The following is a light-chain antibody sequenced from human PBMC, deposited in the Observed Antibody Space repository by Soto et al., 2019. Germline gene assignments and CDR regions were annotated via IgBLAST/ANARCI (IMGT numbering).Light chain of an antibody. CDR1: QSVRSS. CDR2: GAS. Sequence: EILMTQSPATLSVSPVERATLSFIASQSVRSSIAFYQHTPGQAPRLLIYGASTRATGIPARISGSGSGTESTFTLTSLQSEPFEVSSCQHYKNWTQKFGQGTKGDIK. CDR3: QHYKNWTQK. V-gene: IGKV3-15*01. J-gene: IGKJ1*01.